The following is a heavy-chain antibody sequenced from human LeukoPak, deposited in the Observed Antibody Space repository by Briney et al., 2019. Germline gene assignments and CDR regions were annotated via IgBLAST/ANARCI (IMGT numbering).Heavy chain of an antibody. CDR2: ISGDGGST. CDR3: AKDRRHGYNYNYFDY. D-gene: IGHD5-24*01. CDR1: GFTFDDYA. Sequence: GGSLRLSCAASGFTFDDYAMHSVRQAPGKGLEWVSLISGDGGSTYYADSVKGRFTISRDNSKNSLYLQMNSLRTEDTALYYCAKDRRHGYNYNYFDYWGQGTLVTVSS. J-gene: IGHJ4*02. V-gene: IGHV3-43*02.